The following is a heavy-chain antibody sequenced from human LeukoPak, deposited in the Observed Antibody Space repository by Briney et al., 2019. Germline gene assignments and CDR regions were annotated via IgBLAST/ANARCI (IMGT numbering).Heavy chain of an antibody. CDR1: GFTFSGSA. J-gene: IGHJ4*02. V-gene: IGHV3-73*01. CDR2: IRSKGNNYTT. CDR3: TRRTGPLNDYFDY. D-gene: IGHD3/OR15-3a*01. Sequence: GGSLRPFCAVSGFTFSGSAMLWVRQASGGGVEGVGRIRSKGNNYTTAYAASVKGRFTISKDDSKNTAYLQMNSLKTEDTAVYYGTRRTGPLNDYFDYWGQGTLVTVSS.